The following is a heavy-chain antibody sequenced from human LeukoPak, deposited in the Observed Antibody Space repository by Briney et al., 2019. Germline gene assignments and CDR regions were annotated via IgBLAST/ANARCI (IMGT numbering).Heavy chain of an antibody. V-gene: IGHV1-69*13. J-gene: IGHJ6*03. D-gene: IGHD5-12*01. CDR2: IIPIFGTA. CDR3: ARAQLYSAYDLGGGGQEDSYYYMDV. CDR1: GGTFSSYA. Sequence: SVKVSCTASGGTFSSYAISWVRQAPGQGLEWMGGIIPIFGTANYAQKFQGRVTITADESTSTASMELRSLRSEDAAVYYCARAQLYSAYDLGGGGQEDSYYYMDVWGKGTTVTISS.